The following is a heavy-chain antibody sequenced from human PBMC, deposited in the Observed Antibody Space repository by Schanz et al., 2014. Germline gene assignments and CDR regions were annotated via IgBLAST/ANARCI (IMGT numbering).Heavy chain of an antibody. D-gene: IGHD5-18*01. V-gene: IGHV3-23*04. Sequence: VQLVESGGGVVQPGRSLRLSCAASGFTFSDYAMSWVRQAPGKGLEWVSGMSGSGSTADYADSVKGRFTISRDNSNNTLYLQMKSLRAEDTAVYYCAKYGGGYSYGFVEYWGQGILVTVSS. J-gene: IGHJ4*02. CDR3: AKYGGGYSYGFVEY. CDR1: GFTFSDYA. CDR2: MSGSGSTA.